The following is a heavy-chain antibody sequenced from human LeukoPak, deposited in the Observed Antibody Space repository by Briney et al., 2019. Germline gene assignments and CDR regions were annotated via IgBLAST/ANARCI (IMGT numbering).Heavy chain of an antibody. CDR2: IYYSGST. D-gene: IGHD3-22*01. CDR1: GGSISSYY. CDR3: ARALADYDSSGYLTYWFDP. J-gene: IGHJ5*02. V-gene: IGHV4-59*01. Sequence: PSETLSLTCTVSGGSISSYYWSWIRQPPGKGLEWFGYIYYSGSTNYNPSLKSRVTISVDTSKNQFSLKLSSVTAADTAVYYCARALADYDSSGYLTYWFDPWGQGTLVTVSS.